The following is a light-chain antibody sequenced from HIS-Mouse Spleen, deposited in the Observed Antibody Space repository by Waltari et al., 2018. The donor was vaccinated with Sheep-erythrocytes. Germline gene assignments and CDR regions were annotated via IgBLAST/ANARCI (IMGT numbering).Light chain of an antibody. CDR1: QSVSSN. Sequence: ERVMTQPPAPLSVSTRERATLTCRASQSVSSNLAWYQQKPGQAPRLLIYGASTRATGIPARFSGSGSGTEFTLTISSMQSEDFAVYYCQQYNNWPFTFGPGTKVDIK. CDR3: QQYNNWPFT. J-gene: IGKJ3*01. CDR2: GAS. V-gene: IGKV3-15*01.